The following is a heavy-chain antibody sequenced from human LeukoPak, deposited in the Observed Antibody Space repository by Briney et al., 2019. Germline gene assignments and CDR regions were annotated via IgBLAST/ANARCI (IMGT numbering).Heavy chain of an antibody. CDR1: GFTFSGYV. J-gene: IGHJ3*02. D-gene: IGHD3-10*01. V-gene: IGHV3-21*01. CDR3: AREYGSGSYGAFDI. CDR2: ITFSSSHI. Sequence: GSLRLSCAASGFTFSGYVMTWVLQAPGMGLECVSSITFSSSHIYYADSVKGRFTISRDNTKDSLYLQMNSLRAEDTAIYYCAREYGSGSYGAFDIWGQGTMVTVSS.